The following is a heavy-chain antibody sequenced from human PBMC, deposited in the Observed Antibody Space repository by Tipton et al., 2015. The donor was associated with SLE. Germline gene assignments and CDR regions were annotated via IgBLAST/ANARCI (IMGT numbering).Heavy chain of an antibody. J-gene: IGHJ6*02. CDR1: EFTFGSYS. Sequence: SLRLSCAASEFTFGSYSMYWVRQAPGGGLEWVSTLTSGGDAVYPDSVRGRFTVSGDTPKNTVYLQMNSLRLEDTAVYYCSASLLPLYGMDVWGQGTTVTVSS. D-gene: IGHD2-15*01. V-gene: IGHV3-23*01. CDR2: LTSGGDA. CDR3: SASLLPLYGMDV.